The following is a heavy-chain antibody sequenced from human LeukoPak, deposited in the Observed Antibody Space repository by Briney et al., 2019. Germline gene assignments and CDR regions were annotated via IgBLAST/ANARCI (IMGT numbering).Heavy chain of an antibody. CDR3: ASWVIEGNWFDP. CDR2: INPSGGST. CDR1: GYTFTSYY. V-gene: IGHV1-46*01. J-gene: IGHJ5*02. Sequence: GASVTVSCKASGYTFTSYYMHWVRQAPGQGLEWMGIINPSGGSTSYAQKFQGRVTMTRDTSTSTVYMELSSLRSEDTAVYYCASWVIEGNWFDPWGQGTLVTVSS. D-gene: IGHD1-26*01.